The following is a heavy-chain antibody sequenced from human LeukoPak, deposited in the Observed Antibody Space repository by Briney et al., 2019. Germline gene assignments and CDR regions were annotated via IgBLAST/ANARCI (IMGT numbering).Heavy chain of an antibody. J-gene: IGHJ6*02. D-gene: IGHD6-13*01. V-gene: IGHV4-34*01. CDR1: GGSFSGYF. CDR2: ISHSGST. CDR3: ARVIAAAGTRFYYGMDV. Sequence: SETLSLTCAVYGGSFSGYFWSYIRQPPGKGLEWLGEISHSGSTNYNPSLKSRVTISVDTSKNQFSLKLSSVTAADTAVYYCARVIAAAGTRFYYGMDVWGQGTTVTVSS.